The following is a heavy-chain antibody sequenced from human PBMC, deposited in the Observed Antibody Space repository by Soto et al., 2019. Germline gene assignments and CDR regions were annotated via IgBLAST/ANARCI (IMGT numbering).Heavy chain of an antibody. CDR1: GFTFSSYA. J-gene: IGHJ4*02. V-gene: IGHV3-23*01. CDR3: AKHQWELTFGY. CDR2: ISGSGGST. D-gene: IGHD1-26*01. Sequence: GGSLRLSCAASGFTFSSYAMSWVRQAPGKGLVWVSAISGSGGSTYYADSVKGRFTISRDNSKNTLYLQMNSLRAEDTAVYYCAKHQWELTFGYWGQGTLVTVSS.